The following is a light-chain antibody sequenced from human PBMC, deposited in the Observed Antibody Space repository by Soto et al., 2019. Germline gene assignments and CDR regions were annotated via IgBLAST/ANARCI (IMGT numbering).Light chain of an antibody. Sequence: QAVVTQEPSLTVSPGGTVTLTCGSSTGPVTSGHYPYWFQQKPGQAPRTLIYDATNKHSWTPARFSGSLLGGKAALTLSGAQPEDEVEYYCLLSYSGVRVVFGGGTKLTVL. CDR2: DAT. J-gene: IGLJ2*01. CDR1: TGPVTSGHY. V-gene: IGLV7-46*01. CDR3: LLSYSGVRVV.